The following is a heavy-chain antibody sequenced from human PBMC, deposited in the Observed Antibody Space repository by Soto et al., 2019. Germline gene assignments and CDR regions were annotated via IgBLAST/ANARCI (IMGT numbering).Heavy chain of an antibody. V-gene: IGHV3-23*01. CDR2: ISGSGGST. CDR3: AKGLYSGSYFDY. Sequence: EVQLLESGGGLVQPGGSLRLSWAASGFTFSSYAMTWVRRAPGKGLEWVSAISGSGGSTYYADSVKGQFTISRDNSKNTLYLQMNSLRAEDTAVYYCAKGLYSGSYFDYWGQGTLVTVSS. CDR1: GFTFSSYA. D-gene: IGHD1-26*01. J-gene: IGHJ4*02.